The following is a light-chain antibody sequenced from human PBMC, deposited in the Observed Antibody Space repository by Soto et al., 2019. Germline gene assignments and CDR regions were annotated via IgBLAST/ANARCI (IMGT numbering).Light chain of an antibody. CDR2: WAS. Sequence: DIVMTQSPDSLAVSLGERATINCKSSQSVLYSSNNKNYLAWYQQKPGQPPNLLIYWASTRESGVPDRFSGSGSWTDFTLTISSLQAEDVAVYYCQQYYSTPRLTFGGGTKVEIK. CDR1: QSVLYSSNNKNY. V-gene: IGKV4-1*01. J-gene: IGKJ4*01. CDR3: QQYYSTPRLT.